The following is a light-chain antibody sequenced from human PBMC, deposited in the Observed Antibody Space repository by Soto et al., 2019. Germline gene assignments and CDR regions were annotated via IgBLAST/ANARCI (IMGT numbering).Light chain of an antibody. V-gene: IGLV1-40*01. CDR1: SSNIGAGYH. Sequence: QSVLTQPPSVSGAPGQRITISCTGSSSNIGAGYHVHWYQHLPGTAPKVLIYGDTNRPSGVPDRFSGSKSGTSASLAITGLQAEDEAAYYCQSYDSSLGGSRIFGGGTNLTVL. CDR2: GDT. CDR3: QSYDSSLGGSRI. J-gene: IGLJ2*01.